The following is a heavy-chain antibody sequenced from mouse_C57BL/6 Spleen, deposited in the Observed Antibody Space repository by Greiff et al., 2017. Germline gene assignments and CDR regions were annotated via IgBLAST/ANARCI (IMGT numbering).Heavy chain of an antibody. Sequence: QVTLKVSGPGILQSSQTLSLTCSFSGFSLSTSGMGVSWIRQPSGKGLEWLAHIYWDDDKRYNPCLKSRLTISKDTSRNQVFLKITSVDTADTATYYCARSPHYYGSSYWYFDVWGTGTTVTVSS. CDR1: GFSLSTSGMG. D-gene: IGHD1-1*01. V-gene: IGHV8-12*01. J-gene: IGHJ1*03. CDR2: IYWDDDK. CDR3: ARSPHYYGSSYWYFDV.